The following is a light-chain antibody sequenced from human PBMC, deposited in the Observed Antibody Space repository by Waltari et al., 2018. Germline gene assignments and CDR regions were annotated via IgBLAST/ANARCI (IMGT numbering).Light chain of an antibody. Sequence: QSALTQPASVSGSPGQSITISCTGTRSDVGGYHYVSWYQQQPGKAPKLMIYDVSKRPSGVSNRFSGSKSGNTASLTISGLQAEDEADYYCSSYTSSSTLVFGGGTKLTVL. CDR2: DVS. V-gene: IGLV2-14*01. J-gene: IGLJ2*01. CDR1: RSDVGGYHY. CDR3: SSYTSSSTLV.